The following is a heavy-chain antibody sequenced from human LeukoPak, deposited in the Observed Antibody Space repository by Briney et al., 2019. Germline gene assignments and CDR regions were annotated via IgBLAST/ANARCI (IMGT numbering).Heavy chain of an antibody. CDR2: ISYDGSNK. CDR1: GFTFNSYA. V-gene: IGHV3-30*04. D-gene: IGHD4-23*01. Sequence: GGSLRLSCAASGFTFNSYAMHWVRHAPGKGLEWVAVISYDGSNKYYADSVKGRFTISRDNSKNTLYLQMNSLRAEDTAVYYCARAATVVPVDYWGQGTLVTVSS. CDR3: ARAATVVPVDY. J-gene: IGHJ4*02.